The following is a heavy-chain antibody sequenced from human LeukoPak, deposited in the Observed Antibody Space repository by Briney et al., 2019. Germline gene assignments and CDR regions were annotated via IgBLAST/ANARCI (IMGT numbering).Heavy chain of an antibody. CDR2: IRSKANSYAA. CDR3: TRLGSLIAAAGTKHYYYYGMDV. V-gene: IGHV3-73*01. D-gene: IGHD6-13*01. CDR1: GFTFSGSA. Sequence: PGGSLKLSSAASGFTFSGSAMHWVRQASGKGLEWVGRIRSKANSYAAAYAASVKGRFTISRDDSKNTAYLQMNSLKTEDTAVYYCTRLGSLIAAAGTKHYYYYGMDVWGQGTTVTVSS. J-gene: IGHJ6*02.